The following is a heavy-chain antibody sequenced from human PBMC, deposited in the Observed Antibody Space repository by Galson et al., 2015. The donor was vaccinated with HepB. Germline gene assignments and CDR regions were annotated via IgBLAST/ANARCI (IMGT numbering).Heavy chain of an antibody. J-gene: IGHJ4*02. CDR3: AKASLDYDILTGFDY. V-gene: IGHV3-23*01. Sequence: SLRLSCAASGFTFSSYAMSWVRQAPGKGLEWVSAISGSGGSTYYADSVKGRFTISRDNSKNTLYLQMNSLRAEDTAVYYCAKASLDYDILTGFDYWGQGTLVTVSS. CDR2: ISGSGGST. CDR1: GFTFSSYA. D-gene: IGHD3-9*01.